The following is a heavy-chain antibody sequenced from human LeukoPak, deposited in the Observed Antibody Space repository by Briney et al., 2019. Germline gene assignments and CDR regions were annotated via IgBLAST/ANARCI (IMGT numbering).Heavy chain of an antibody. V-gene: IGHV3-30-3*01. CDR2: ISYDGSNK. J-gene: IGHJ6*02. D-gene: IGHD2-2*01. CDR3: AGSSTSCYLSCYYYGMDV. Sequence: GRSLRLSCAASGFTFSSYAMHWVRHAPGKGLERVAVISYDGSNKYYADSVKGRFTISRDNSKNTLYLQMNSLRAEDTAVYYCAGSSTSCYLSCYYYGMDVWGQGTTVTVSS. CDR1: GFTFSSYA.